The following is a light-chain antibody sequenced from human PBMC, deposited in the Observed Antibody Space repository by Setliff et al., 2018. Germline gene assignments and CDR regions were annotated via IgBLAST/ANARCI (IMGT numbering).Light chain of an antibody. CDR1: SSNIGNNY. Sequence: QSALAQPPSVSAAPGQKVTISCSGSSSNIGNNYVSWYQQLPGTAPKLLIYDNNKRPSGIPDRFSGSKSGTSATLGITGLQTGDEADYYCGTWDSSLSLVVFGGGTKGTVL. CDR3: GTWDSSLSLVV. V-gene: IGLV1-51*01. CDR2: DNN. J-gene: IGLJ2*01.